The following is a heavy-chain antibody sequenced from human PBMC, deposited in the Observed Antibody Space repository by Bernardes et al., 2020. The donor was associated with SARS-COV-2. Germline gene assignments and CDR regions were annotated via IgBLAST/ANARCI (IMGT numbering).Heavy chain of an antibody. D-gene: IGHD3-10*01. CDR1: AYPFTNFG. V-gene: IGHV1-18*01. Sequence: VKVSCKTSAYPFTNFGITWVRQAPGQGLEWMGWISPSTGHTNYAQKFQDRFTMTTETSTSTAYMELRSLRSDDTAVYYCARDDLGVGRFGAEYWGQGSLVTVSS. J-gene: IGHJ4*02. CDR3: ARDDLGVGRFGAEY. CDR2: ISPSTGHT.